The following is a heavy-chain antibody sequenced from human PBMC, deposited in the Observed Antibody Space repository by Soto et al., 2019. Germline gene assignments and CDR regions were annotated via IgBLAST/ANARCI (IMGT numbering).Heavy chain of an antibody. CDR2: IYYSGST. CDR3: ARGNPYGDYGVWDWFDP. CDR1: GGSISSGGYY. D-gene: IGHD4-17*01. J-gene: IGHJ5*02. Sequence: QVQLQESGPGLVKPSQTLSLTCTVSGGSISSGGYYWSWIRQHPGKGLEWIGSIYYSGSTYYNPPLKTRVTISVDTSKNQFPLQLSSVTAADTAVYYCARGNPYGDYGVWDWFDPWGQGTLVTVSS. V-gene: IGHV4-31*03.